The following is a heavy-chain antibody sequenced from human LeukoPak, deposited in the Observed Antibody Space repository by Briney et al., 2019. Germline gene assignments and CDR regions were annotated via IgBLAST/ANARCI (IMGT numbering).Heavy chain of an antibody. V-gene: IGHV3-9*01. D-gene: IGHD6-19*01. Sequence: GGSLGLSCAASGFTFDDYAMHWVRQAPGKGLEWVSGISWNSGSIGYADSVKGRFTISRDNAKNSLYLQMNSLRAEDTALYYCAKDGSSGWYQGTFDYWGQGTLVTVSS. CDR3: AKDGSSGWYQGTFDY. J-gene: IGHJ4*02. CDR2: ISWNSGSI. CDR1: GFTFDDYA.